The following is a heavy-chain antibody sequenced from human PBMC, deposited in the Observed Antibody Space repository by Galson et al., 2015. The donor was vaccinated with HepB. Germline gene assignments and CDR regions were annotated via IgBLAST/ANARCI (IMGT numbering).Heavy chain of an antibody. CDR1: GFTFSSYS. J-gene: IGHJ6*02. CDR2: ISSSSSYI. V-gene: IGHV3-21*01. Sequence: SLRLSCAASGFTFSSYSMNWVRQAPGKGLEWVSSISSSSSYIYYADSVKGRFTISRDNAKNSLYLQMNSLRAEDTAVYYCARALELILPITYYYGMDVWSQGTTVTVSS. D-gene: IGHD1-26*01. CDR3: ARALELILPITYYYGMDV.